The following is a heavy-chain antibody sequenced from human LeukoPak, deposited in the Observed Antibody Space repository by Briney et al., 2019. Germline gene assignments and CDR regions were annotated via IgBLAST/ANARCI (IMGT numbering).Heavy chain of an antibody. CDR2: INSDGSST. D-gene: IGHD3-10*01. CDR1: GFTFSSYW. J-gene: IGHJ5*02. Sequence: PGGSLRLSCAASGFTFSSYWMHWVRQAPGKGLVWVSRINSDGSSTSYADSVKGRCTISRDNAKNTLYLQMNSLRAEDTAVYYCARDRPSLLWFGELSGWFDPWGQGTLVTVSS. CDR3: ARDRPSLLWFGELSGWFDP. V-gene: IGHV3-74*01.